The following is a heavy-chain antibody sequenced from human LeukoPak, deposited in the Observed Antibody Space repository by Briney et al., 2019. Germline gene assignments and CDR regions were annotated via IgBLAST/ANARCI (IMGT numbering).Heavy chain of an antibody. J-gene: IGHJ4*02. CDR3: ARVAYYDILTGYYNGFDY. CDR2: IIPIFGTA. D-gene: IGHD3-9*01. Sequence: GASVKVSCKASGGTFSSYAISWVRQAPGQGLEWMGGIIPIFGTANYAQKFQGRVTITADKSTSTAYMELSSLRSEDTAVYYCARVAYYDILTGYYNGFDYWGQGTLVTVSS. CDR1: GGTFSSYA. V-gene: IGHV1-69*06.